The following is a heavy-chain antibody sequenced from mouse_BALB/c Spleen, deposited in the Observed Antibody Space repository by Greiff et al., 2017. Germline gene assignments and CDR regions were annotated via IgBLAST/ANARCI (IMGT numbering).Heavy chain of an antibody. CDR1: GFTFSSYA. Sequence: EVKLVESGGGLVKPGGSLKLSCAASGFTFSSYAMSWVRQTPEKRLEWVATISSGGSYTYYPDSVKGRFTISRDNAKNTLYLQMSSLRSEDTAMYYCARHDYDGFAYWGQGTLVTVSA. V-gene: IGHV5-9-3*01. D-gene: IGHD2-4*01. CDR2: ISSGGSYT. CDR3: ARHDYDGFAY. J-gene: IGHJ3*01.